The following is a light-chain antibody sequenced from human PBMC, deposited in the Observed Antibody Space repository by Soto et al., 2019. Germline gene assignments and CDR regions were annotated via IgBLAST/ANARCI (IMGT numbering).Light chain of an antibody. J-gene: IGKJ1*01. CDR3: QHYGNSSGA. CDR2: DAS. V-gene: IGKV3D-20*01. Sequence: EIVLTQSPATLSLSPGERATLSCGASQSVSSNYLAWYQQKPGLAPRPLIYDASIRETGIPDRFSGSGAGTECTLTISRLEPEDVAVDYCQHYGNSSGALGQGTKVDIK. CDR1: QSVSSNY.